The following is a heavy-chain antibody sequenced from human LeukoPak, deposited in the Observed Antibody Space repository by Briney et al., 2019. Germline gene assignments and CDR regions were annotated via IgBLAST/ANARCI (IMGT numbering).Heavy chain of an antibody. CDR2: IYHNGAT. J-gene: IGHJ4*02. D-gene: IGHD4-23*01. CDR1: GFIFSRYS. V-gene: IGHV4-4*02. CDR3: ARNGGNSDYDY. Sequence: GSLRLSCAASGFIFSRYSMNWVRQPPGEGLEWIGEIYHNGATNYNPSLKSRVTMLLDKSKNQFFLKLNSVTAADTAVYYCARNGGNSDYDYWGQGTLVTVSA.